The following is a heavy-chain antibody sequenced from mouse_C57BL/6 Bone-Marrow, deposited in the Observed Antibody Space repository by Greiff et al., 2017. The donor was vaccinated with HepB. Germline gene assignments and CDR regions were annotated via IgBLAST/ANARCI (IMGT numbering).Heavy chain of an antibody. D-gene: IGHD2-5*01. CDR1: GYTFTSYG. Sequence: VQLQQSGAELARPGASVKLSCKASGYTFTSYGISWVKQRTGQGLEWIGEIYPRSGNTYYNEKFKGKATLTADKSSSTAYMELRSLTSEDSAVYFFARCRYSNLGAYWGQGTLVTVSA. J-gene: IGHJ3*01. V-gene: IGHV1-81*01. CDR2: IYPRSGNT. CDR3: ARCRYSNLGAY.